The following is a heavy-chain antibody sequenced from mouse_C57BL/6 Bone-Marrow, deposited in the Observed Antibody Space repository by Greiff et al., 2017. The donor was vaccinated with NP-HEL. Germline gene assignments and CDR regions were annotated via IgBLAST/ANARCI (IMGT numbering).Heavy chain of an antibody. D-gene: IGHD1-1*01. Sequence: VKLMESGPELVKPGASVKISCKASGYAFSSSWMNWVKQRPGKGLEWIGRIYPGDGDTNYNGKFKGKATLTADKSSSTAYMQLSSLTSEDSAVYFCARTVPLDYWGQGTTLTVSS. CDR1: GYAFSSSW. J-gene: IGHJ2*01. V-gene: IGHV1-82*01. CDR3: ARTVPLDY. CDR2: IYPGDGDT.